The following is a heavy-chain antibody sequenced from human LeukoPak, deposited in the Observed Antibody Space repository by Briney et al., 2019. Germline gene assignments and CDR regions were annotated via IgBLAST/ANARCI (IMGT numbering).Heavy chain of an antibody. V-gene: IGHV3-48*03. CDR1: GFTFSSYE. J-gene: IGHJ4*02. CDR3: ARTKEMATISYFDS. D-gene: IGHD5-24*01. Sequence: PGGSLRLSCAASGFTFSSYEMNWVRQAPGKGLEWVSYIDSSGSTIHYADSMKGRFTISRDNAKNSLYLQMNSLRAEDTAVYYCARTKEMATISYFDSWGQGTLVTVSS. CDR2: IDSSGSTI.